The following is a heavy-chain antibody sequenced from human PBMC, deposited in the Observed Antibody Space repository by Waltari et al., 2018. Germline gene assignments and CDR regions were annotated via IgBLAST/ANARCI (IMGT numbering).Heavy chain of an antibody. D-gene: IGHD3-22*01. V-gene: IGHV4-38-2*01. CDR1: GYSISSGYY. CDR3: ARADYDSSGYYWGAQYYFDY. Sequence: QVQLQESGPGLVKPSETLSLTCAVSGYSISSGYYWGWIRPPPGKGREWIGSIYHSGSTYYNPSLKSRVTISVDTSKNQFSLKLSSVTAADTAVYYCARADYDSSGYYWGAQYYFDYWGQGTLVTVSS. CDR2: IYHSGST. J-gene: IGHJ4*02.